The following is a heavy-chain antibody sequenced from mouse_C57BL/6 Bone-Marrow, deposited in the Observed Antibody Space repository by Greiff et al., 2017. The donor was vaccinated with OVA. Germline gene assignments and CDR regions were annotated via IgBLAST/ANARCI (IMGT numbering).Heavy chain of an antibody. Sequence: VHVKQSGAELVRPGASVKLSCTASGFNIKDDYMHWVKQRPEQGLEWIGWIDPENGDTEYASKFQGKATITADTSSNTAYLQLSSLTSEDTAVYYCTTGHYYGSGFAYWGQGTLVTVSA. J-gene: IGHJ3*01. CDR3: TTGHYYGSGFAY. CDR1: GFNIKDDY. D-gene: IGHD1-1*01. V-gene: IGHV14-4*01. CDR2: IDPENGDT.